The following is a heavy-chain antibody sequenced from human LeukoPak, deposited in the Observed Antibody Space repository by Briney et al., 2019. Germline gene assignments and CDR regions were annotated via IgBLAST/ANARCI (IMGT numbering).Heavy chain of an antibody. CDR1: GYTFTSYD. CDR3: ARAGPSSGWYVPKNWFDP. D-gene: IGHD6-19*01. V-gene: IGHV1-8*01. CDR2: MNPNSGNT. J-gene: IGHJ5*02. Sequence: ASVKVSCKASGYTFTSYDINWVRQATGQGLEWMGWMNPNSGNTGYAQKFQGRVTMTRNTSISTAYMELSSLRSEDTAVYYCARAGPSSGWYVPKNWFDPWGQGTLVTVSS.